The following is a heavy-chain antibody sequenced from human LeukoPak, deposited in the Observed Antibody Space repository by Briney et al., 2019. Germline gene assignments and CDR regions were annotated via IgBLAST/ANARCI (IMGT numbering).Heavy chain of an antibody. CDR2: INYSGST. J-gene: IGHJ5*02. CDR1: GGFISSDNYY. CDR3: ARRPFGVGWFDP. V-gene: IGHV4-39*01. D-gene: IGHD3-3*01. Sequence: TPSETLSLTCTVSGGFISSDNYYWGWIRQPPGKGLELIGSINYSGSTHYNPSLRSRVTIFVDTSKIQFSLRLNSVTAADTAVYYCARRPFGVGWFDPWGQGTLVTVSS.